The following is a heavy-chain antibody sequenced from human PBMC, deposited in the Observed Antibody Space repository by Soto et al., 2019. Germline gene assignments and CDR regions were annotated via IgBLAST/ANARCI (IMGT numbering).Heavy chain of an antibody. CDR3: GRDQLGGTARAYNYGMEV. CDR2: ISYDGCNK. Sequence: QVQLVESGGGVVQHGGSLRLSCAASGFTFSRYAMHLVRQAPGQWLEWVAVISYDGCNKYYADSVKGRFTISSDKSKNSRYCQIIIRRSDARAVYYRGRDQLGGTARAYNYGMEVWDQRTTVTDPS. D-gene: IGHD1-1*01. V-gene: IGHV3-30-3*01. CDR1: GFTFSRYA. J-gene: IGHJ6*02.